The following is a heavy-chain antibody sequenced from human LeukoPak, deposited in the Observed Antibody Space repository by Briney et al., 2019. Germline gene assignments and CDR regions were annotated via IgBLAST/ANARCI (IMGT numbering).Heavy chain of an antibody. D-gene: IGHD3-3*01. CDR1: GYSISSGYY. Sequence: SETLSLTCTVSGYSISSGYYWGWIRQPPGKGLEWIGSIYHSGSTYYNPSLKSRVTISVDTSKNQFSLKLSSVTAADTAVYYCARRTYYDFWSGYRIGDAFDIWGQGTMVTVSS. V-gene: IGHV4-38-2*02. J-gene: IGHJ3*02. CDR2: IYHSGST. CDR3: ARRTYYDFWSGYRIGDAFDI.